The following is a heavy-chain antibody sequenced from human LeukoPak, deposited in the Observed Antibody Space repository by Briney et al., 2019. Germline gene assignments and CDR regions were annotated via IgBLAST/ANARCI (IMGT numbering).Heavy chain of an antibody. V-gene: IGHV4-34*01. J-gene: IGHJ6*02. CDR1: GGSFSGYY. CDR3: ARGGSGYDSFYYYGMDV. CDR2: INHSGST. Sequence: SETLSLTCAVYGGSFSGYYWSWIRQPPGKGLEWIGEINHSGSTNYNPSLKSRVTISVDTSKNQFSLKLRSVTAADTAVYYCARGGSGYDSFYYYGMDVWGQGTTVTVSS. D-gene: IGHD5-12*01.